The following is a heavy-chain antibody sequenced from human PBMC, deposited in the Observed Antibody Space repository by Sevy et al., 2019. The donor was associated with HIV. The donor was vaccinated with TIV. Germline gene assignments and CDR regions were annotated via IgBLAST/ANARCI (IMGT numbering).Heavy chain of an antibody. Sequence: SETLSLTCSVSGGSIRSTSYYWGWIRQPPGKGLEWIASFDYAGTTYYTPALKSRVTISGDMSKNQFSLKLKSVTVAEKGFYYCARYVRGDYAGGFDSWGQGTLVTVSS. CDR1: GGSIRSTSYY. V-gene: IGHV4-39*01. CDR3: ARYVRGDYAGGFDS. CDR2: FDYAGTT. D-gene: IGHD4-17*01. J-gene: IGHJ5*01.